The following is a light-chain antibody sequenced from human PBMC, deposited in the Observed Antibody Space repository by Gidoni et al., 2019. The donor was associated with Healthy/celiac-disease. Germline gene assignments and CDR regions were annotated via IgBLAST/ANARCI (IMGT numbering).Light chain of an antibody. CDR2: GAS. V-gene: IGKV3-15*01. CDR3: QQYNNWPSMYT. J-gene: IGKJ2*01. CDR1: QSVSSN. Sequence: IVMTQSPATLSVSPGERATLSCRASQSVSSNLAWYQQKPGQAPRLLIYGASTRATGIPAQFSGSGSGTEFTLTISSRQSEDFAVYYCQQYNNWPSMYTFGQGTKLEIK.